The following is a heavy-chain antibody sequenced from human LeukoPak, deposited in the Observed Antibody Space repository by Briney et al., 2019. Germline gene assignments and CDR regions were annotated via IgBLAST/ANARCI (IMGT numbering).Heavy chain of an antibody. CDR1: GGTFSSYA. J-gene: IGHJ1*01. CDR3: ARAADCSSTSCRNEYFQR. V-gene: IGHV1-69*13. D-gene: IGHD2-2*01. CDR2: IIPIFGTA. Sequence: GASVKVSCKASGGTFSSYAISWVRQAPGQGLEWMGGIIPIFGTANYAQKFQGRVTINADESTSTAYMELSSLRSEDTAVVYCARAADCSSTSCRNEYFQRWGQGSLVSVCS.